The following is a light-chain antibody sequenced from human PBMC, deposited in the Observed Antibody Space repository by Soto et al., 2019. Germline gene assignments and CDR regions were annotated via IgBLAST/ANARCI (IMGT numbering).Light chain of an antibody. CDR3: QHYNDYSWT. CDR1: QSISSW. V-gene: IGKV1-5*03. J-gene: IGKJ1*01. Sequence: DIHMTQSPSTLSASVGDRVTITCRASQSISSWLAWYQQKPGKAPNLLIYKTSNLESGVPSRFSGRGSGTEFTLTISSLQPDDFATYYCQHYNDYSWTFGQGTKVEIK. CDR2: KTS.